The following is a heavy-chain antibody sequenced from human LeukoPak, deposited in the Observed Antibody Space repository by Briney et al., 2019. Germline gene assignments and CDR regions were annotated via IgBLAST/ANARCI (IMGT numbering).Heavy chain of an antibody. CDR2: IYPGDSDT. Sequence: GECLKISCEGSGYSFTSYWIGWGRRMAGKGVGWRGVIYPGDSDTRYSPSFQGQVIISADKSISTAYLQWSSLKASDTAMYYCARHDLIVGVYWGQGTRVTVSS. D-gene: IGHD3-22*01. J-gene: IGHJ4*02. V-gene: IGHV5-51*01. CDR3: ARHDLIVGVY. CDR1: GYSFTSYW.